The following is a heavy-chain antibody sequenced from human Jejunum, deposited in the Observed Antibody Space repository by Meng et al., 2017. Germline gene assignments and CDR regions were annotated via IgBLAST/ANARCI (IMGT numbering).Heavy chain of an antibody. CDR1: GYSISSAHY. CDR3: ARGTGSYGSGMDV. CDR2: FYHSGST. Sequence: SETLSLTCAVSGYSISSAHYWGWIRQPPGKGLEWIANFYHSGSTYYNPSLKSRVTISLDTSKNHFSLGLTSVTAADTAVYYCARGTGSYGSGMDVWGQGTMVTVSS. D-gene: IGHD1-26*01. V-gene: IGHV4-38-2*01. J-gene: IGHJ6*02.